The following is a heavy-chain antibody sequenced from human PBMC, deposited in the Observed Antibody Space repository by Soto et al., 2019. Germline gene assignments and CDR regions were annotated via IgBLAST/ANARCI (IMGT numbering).Heavy chain of an antibody. D-gene: IGHD3-9*01. Sequence: EVQVLESGGGLVQPGGSLRLTCAASGFSLSTYTMNWVRQAPGKGLEWLSGIFGSSGKTFYADSVKGRFTISKDNSKNMLFLQMDSLTAEDTAVYYCAKDRQPDGIWTFDYWGQGTLVTVSS. CDR2: IFGSSGKT. J-gene: IGHJ4*02. V-gene: IGHV3-23*01. CDR1: GFSLSTYT. CDR3: AKDRQPDGIWTFDY.